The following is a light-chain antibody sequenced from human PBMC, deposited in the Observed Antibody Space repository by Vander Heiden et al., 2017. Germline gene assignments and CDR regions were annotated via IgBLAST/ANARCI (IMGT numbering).Light chain of an antibody. Sequence: DIQMPQSPSSPSASVGDRVTITCRSSQSISSYLNWYQQQPGKAPEVLIYAASSLQVGVPSRFSGSGSGTDFTLTITSLQPEDFATYYCQQSYSTPPWTFGQGTKVEIK. CDR3: QQSYSTPPWT. CDR2: AAS. J-gene: IGKJ1*01. CDR1: QSISSY. V-gene: IGKV1-39*01.